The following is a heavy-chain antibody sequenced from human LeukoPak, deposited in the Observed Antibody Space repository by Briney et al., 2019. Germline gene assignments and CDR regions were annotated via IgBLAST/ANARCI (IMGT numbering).Heavy chain of an antibody. CDR2: ISAYNGNT. J-gene: IGHJ4*02. CDR3: ARSPSGWELAPFDY. V-gene: IGHV1-18*01. CDR1: GYTFTSYG. D-gene: IGHD1-26*01. Sequence: GASVKVSCKASGYTFTSYGISWVRQAPGQGLEWMGWISAYNGNTNYAQKLQGRVTMTTDTSTSTAYMELRSLRSDDTAVYYCARSPSGWELAPFDYWGQGTLVTVSS.